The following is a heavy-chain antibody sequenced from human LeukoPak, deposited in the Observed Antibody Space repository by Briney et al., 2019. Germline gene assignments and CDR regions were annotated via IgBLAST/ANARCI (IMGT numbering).Heavy chain of an antibody. Sequence: GESLKISCKGSGYSFTNYWIGWVRQMPGKGVEWMGIIYPADSDTRYSPSFQGQVTISVDKSISTAYLQWSSLKASDTAMYYCARPRPYYDSSGGAYHFDHWGQGTLVTVSS. CDR3: ARPRPYYDSSGGAYHFDH. V-gene: IGHV5-51*01. D-gene: IGHD3-22*01. CDR1: GYSFTNYW. CDR2: IYPADSDT. J-gene: IGHJ4*02.